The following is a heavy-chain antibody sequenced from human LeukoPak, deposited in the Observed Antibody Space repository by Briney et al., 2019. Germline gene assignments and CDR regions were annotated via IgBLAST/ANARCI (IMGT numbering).Heavy chain of an antibody. CDR1: GGSISSYY. J-gene: IGHJ4*02. CDR2: IYYSGST. CDR3: ARWVYCGGGCYPNYFDY. V-gene: IGHV4-59*01. Sequence: SETLSLTCTVSGGSISSYYWSWIRQPPGKGLEWIGFIYYSGSTNYSPSLKSRVTISVDTSKNQFSLKLSSVTAADTAVYYCARWVYCGGGCYPNYFDYWGQGTLVTVSS. D-gene: IGHD2-21*02.